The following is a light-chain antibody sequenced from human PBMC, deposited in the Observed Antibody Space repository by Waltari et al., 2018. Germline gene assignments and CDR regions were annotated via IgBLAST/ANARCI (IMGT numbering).Light chain of an antibody. CDR1: LGIRND. Sequence: AIPMTQSPSSLSASVGDRVTITCRARLGIRNDLGWYQQKPGQAPKLLIYGASSLQSGVPSRFSGSGSGTDFTLTISSLQPEDFATYYCLQHYNYPRTFGQGTKLEI. V-gene: IGKV1-6*01. CDR2: GAS. CDR3: LQHYNYPRT. J-gene: IGKJ2*01.